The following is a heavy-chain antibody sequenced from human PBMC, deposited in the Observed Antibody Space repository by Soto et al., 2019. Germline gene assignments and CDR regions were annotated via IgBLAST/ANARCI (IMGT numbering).Heavy chain of an antibody. J-gene: IGHJ6*03. CDR1: GGSISSSSYY. Sequence: PSETLSLTCTVSGGSISSSSYYWGWIRQPPGKGLEWIGSIYYSGSTYYNPSLKSRVTISVDTSKNQFSLKLSSVTAADTAVYYCARHLIGEYNWAKKDTYYYYYYYMDVWGKGTTVTVSS. D-gene: IGHD3-10*01. CDR2: IYYSGST. CDR3: ARHLIGEYNWAKKDTYYYYYYYMDV. V-gene: IGHV4-39*01.